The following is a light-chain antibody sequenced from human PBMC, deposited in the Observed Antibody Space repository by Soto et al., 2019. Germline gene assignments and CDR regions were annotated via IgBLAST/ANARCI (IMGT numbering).Light chain of an antibody. Sequence: DIQMTQSPSSLSASVGDRVTITCRANQSISSYLNWYQQKPGKAPKLLIYAASSLQSGVPSRFSGSGSGTDFTLTISSLQPEDFATYYCQQSYSTRWTFGQGTKV. CDR1: QSISSY. CDR2: AAS. J-gene: IGKJ1*01. V-gene: IGKV1-39*01. CDR3: QQSYSTRWT.